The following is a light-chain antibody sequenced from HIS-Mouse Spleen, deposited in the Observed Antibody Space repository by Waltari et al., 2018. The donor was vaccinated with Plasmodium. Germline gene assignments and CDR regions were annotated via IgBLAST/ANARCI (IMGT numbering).Light chain of an antibody. J-gene: IGKJ1*01. CDR3: QKYNSAPWT. V-gene: IGKV1-27*01. CDR1: QGISNY. CDR2: AAS. Sequence: DIQMTQPPSPLSASVGERVPITCRASQGISNYLAWYQQKPGEVPKRLIYAASTLQSRVPSRFGGSGSGTDFTLTISSLQPEDVATYYCQKYNSAPWTFGQGTKVEIK.